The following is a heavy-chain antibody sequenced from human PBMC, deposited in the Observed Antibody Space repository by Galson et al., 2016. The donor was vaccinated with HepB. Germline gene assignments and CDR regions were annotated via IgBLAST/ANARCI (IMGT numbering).Heavy chain of an antibody. Sequence: SVKVSCKASGYSSATFGFTWVRQAPGQGLEWMGWISGYNGDGHYAQKFQERVTLTTDTSTGTGYMELTGLKSNDTAVYYCARSWSYKWYPDYWGQGSLVIV. D-gene: IGHD1-26*01. J-gene: IGHJ4*02. V-gene: IGHV1-18*04. CDR2: ISGYNGDG. CDR3: ARSWSYKWYPDY. CDR1: GYSSATFG.